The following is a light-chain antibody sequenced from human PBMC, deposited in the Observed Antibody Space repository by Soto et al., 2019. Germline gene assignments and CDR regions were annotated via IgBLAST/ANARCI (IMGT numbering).Light chain of an antibody. V-gene: IGKV3-20*01. CDR2: GAS. CDR1: QSVSNNY. Sequence: EVVLTLSLGTLSLSPGERATLSCRASQSVSNNYLAWYQQKPGQAPRLLIYGASNRATGIPDRFSGSGSGTDFTLTISRLEPEDFAVYYCQQYGSSGTFGQRTKVDIK. CDR3: QQYGSSGT. J-gene: IGKJ1*01.